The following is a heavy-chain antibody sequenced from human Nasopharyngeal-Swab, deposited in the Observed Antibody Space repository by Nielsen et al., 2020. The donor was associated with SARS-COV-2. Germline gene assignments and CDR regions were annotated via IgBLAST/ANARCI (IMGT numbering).Heavy chain of an antibody. V-gene: IGHV1-18*01. CDR1: GYTFTSYG. CDR2: ISGYNGKT. Sequence: ASVKVSCKASGYTFTSYGISWVRQALGQGLEWMGWISGYNGKTNYAQLLQGRITMTTDTSTSTAYMELRSLKSDDTAVYYCAREGRLWLPDYWGQGTLVTVSS. D-gene: IGHD5-18*01. J-gene: IGHJ4*02. CDR3: AREGRLWLPDY.